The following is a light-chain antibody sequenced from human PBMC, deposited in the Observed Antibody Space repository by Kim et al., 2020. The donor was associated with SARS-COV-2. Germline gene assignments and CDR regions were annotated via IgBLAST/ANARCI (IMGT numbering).Light chain of an antibody. Sequence: DIQMTQSPSTLSASVGDRVTITCRASQSVSSWLAWYQQKPGKAPKLLIYKASSLESGVPSRFSGSGSGTEFTLTISSLQPDDFATYYCQQYNTYSYAVGQGTKLEI. CDR2: KAS. CDR1: QSVSSW. CDR3: QQYNTYSYA. V-gene: IGKV1-5*03. J-gene: IGKJ2*01.